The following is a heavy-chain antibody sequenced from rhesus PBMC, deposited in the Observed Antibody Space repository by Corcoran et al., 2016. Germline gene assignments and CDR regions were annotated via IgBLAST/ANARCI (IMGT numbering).Heavy chain of an antibody. J-gene: IGHJ6*01. V-gene: IGHV4-80*01. CDR2: INGNSRST. CDR3: AREGSYYGLDS. D-gene: IGHD4-29*01. CDR1: GGSLRSSW. Sequence: QVQLQESGPGLVKPSATLSLTCAVSGGSLRSSWWRWHRQPPGKGLEWSGEINGNSRSTNYNTSLKSRVTISKDASKNQFSLKLSSVTAADTAVYYCAREGSYYGLDSWGQGVVVTVSS.